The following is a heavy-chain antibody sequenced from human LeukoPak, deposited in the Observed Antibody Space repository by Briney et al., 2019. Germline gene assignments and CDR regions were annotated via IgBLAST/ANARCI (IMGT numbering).Heavy chain of an antibody. V-gene: IGHV3-48*03. J-gene: IGHJ6*02. Sequence: GGSLRLSCAASGFTFSSYEMNWVRQAPGKGLEWVSYISSSGSTIYYAHSVKGRFTISRDKAKNSLYLQMNSLIAEDTAVYYCARVGLLWFGELLPSPCMDVWGQGTTVTVSS. CDR3: ARVGLLWFGELLPSPCMDV. CDR2: ISSSGSTI. CDR1: GFTFSSYE. D-gene: IGHD3-10*01.